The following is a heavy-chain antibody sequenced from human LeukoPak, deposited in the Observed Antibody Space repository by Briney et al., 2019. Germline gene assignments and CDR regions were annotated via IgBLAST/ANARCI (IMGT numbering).Heavy chain of an antibody. D-gene: IGHD3-16*01. Sequence: ASVKVSCTASGYTFTSYAMHWVRQAPGQRLEWMGWINAGNSNTKYSQKFKGRVTITRDTSASTAYMELSSLRSEDTAVYYCARELWPGYGMDVWGKGTTVTVSS. CDR3: ARELWPGYGMDV. CDR2: INAGNSNT. V-gene: IGHV1-3*01. CDR1: GYTFTSYA. J-gene: IGHJ6*04.